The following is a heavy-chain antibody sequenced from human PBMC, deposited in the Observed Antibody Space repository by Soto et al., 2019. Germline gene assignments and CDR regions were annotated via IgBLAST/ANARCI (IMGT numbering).Heavy chain of an antibody. CDR2: VYHTGDT. J-gene: IGHJ5*02. V-gene: IGHV4-4*02. D-gene: IGHD2-21*02. CDR1: GGTVASSHW. CDR3: AREIVTAGGNNYFDP. Sequence: SETLSLTCGVSGGTVASSHWWSWVRQSPGRGLGWIGNVYHTGDTNFNPSLQSRVTFSVDKSNNQFSLRLTSVTAADTAVYFCAREIVTAGGNNYFDPWGPGTLVTVS.